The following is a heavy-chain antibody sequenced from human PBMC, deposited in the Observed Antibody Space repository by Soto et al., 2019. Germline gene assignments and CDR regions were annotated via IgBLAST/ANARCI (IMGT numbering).Heavy chain of an antibody. D-gene: IGHD2-15*01. V-gene: IGHV3-30-3*01. J-gene: IGHJ6*02. Sequence: GGSLRLSCAASGVTVSSYALHWVRQAPGEGLEWVAVISNDRGKKYYADSVKGRFTISRDNSKNTLYLQMNSLRAEDTAVYYCARYDCLYCIGTRLGDHYGMDVWGHGTTVTVSS. CDR1: GVTVSSYA. CDR3: ARYDCLYCIGTRLGDHYGMDV. CDR2: ISNDRGKK.